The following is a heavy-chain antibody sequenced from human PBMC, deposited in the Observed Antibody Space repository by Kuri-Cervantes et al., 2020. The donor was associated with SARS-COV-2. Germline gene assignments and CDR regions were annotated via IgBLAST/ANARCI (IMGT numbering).Heavy chain of an antibody. V-gene: IGHV3-23*01. CDR1: GFTFSSYA. CDR3: AKVNIAAAGSKHFQH. J-gene: IGHJ1*01. D-gene: IGHD6-13*01. Sequence: ETLSLTCAASGFTFSSYAMSWVRQAPGKGLEWVSAISGSGGSTSYADSVKGRFTISRDNSKNTLYLQMNSLRAEDTAVYYCAKVNIAAAGSKHFQHWGQGTLVTVSS. CDR2: ISGSGGST.